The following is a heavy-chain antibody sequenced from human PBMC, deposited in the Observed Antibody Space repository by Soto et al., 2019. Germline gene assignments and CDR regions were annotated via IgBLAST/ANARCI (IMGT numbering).Heavy chain of an antibody. CDR2: INSDGSTT. Sequence: PGGSLGLSCAASGFTFSSYWMHWVRQAPGRGLVWVSHINSDGSTTTYADSVEGRFTISRDNSKDTLYLQMNSLRAEDTAVYYCAKDAVGQYRLSWFDPWGQGTLVTVSS. D-gene: IGHD1-1*01. V-gene: IGHV3-74*01. J-gene: IGHJ5*02. CDR1: GFTFSSYW. CDR3: AKDAVGQYRLSWFDP.